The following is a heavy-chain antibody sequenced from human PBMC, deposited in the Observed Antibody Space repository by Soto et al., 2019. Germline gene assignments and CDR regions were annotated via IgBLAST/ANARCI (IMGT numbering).Heavy chain of an antibody. CDR3: AREISGFWSGHTNWFDP. D-gene: IGHD3-3*01. V-gene: IGHV1-18*01. CDR1: GYTSTSYG. Sequence: ASVKVSCKASGYTSTSYGISWVRQAPGKGLEWMGWISAYNGNTNYAQKLQGRVTMTTDTSTSTAYMELRSPRSDDTAVYYCAREISGFWSGHTNWFDPWGQGTLVTVSS. CDR2: ISAYNGNT. J-gene: IGHJ5*02.